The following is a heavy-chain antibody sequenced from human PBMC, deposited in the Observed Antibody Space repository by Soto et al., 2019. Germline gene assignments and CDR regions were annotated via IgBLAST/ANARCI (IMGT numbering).Heavy chain of an antibody. CDR2: IIPIFGTA. J-gene: IGHJ4*02. Sequence: GASVKVSCKASGGTFSSYAISWVRQAPGQGLEWMGGIIPIFGTANYAQKFQGRVTITADKSTSTAYMELSSLRSEDTAVYYCARESIAVAGRFDYWGQGTLVTVSS. V-gene: IGHV1-69*06. D-gene: IGHD6-19*01. CDR1: GGTFSSYA. CDR3: ARESIAVAGRFDY.